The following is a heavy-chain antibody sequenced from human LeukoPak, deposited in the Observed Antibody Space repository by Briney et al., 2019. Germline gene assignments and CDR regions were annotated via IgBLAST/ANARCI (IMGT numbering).Heavy chain of an antibody. CDR2: IIPIFGTA. CDR1: GGTFSSYA. D-gene: IGHD3-3*01. Sequence: SVNVSCKASGGTFSSYAISWVRQAPGQGLEWMGGIIPIFGTANYAQKFQGRVTITADESTSTAYMELSSLRSEDTAVYYCARSGYYIHPYYYYYGMDVWGQGTTVTVSS. J-gene: IGHJ6*02. V-gene: IGHV1-69*01. CDR3: ARSGYYIHPYYYYYGMDV.